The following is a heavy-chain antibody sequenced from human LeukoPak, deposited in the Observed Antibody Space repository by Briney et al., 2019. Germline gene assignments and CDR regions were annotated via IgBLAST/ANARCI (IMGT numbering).Heavy chain of an antibody. CDR1: GFTFSSYE. J-gene: IGHJ4*02. CDR3: ARDQPYYSDSGSFVPFHY. D-gene: IGHD3-10*01. CDR2: ISSSSSYS. Sequence: GGSLRLSCAASGFTFSSYEMNWVRQAPGKGLEWVSSISSSSSYSYYADSVRGRFTISRDNAKNSLYLQMSTLRAEDTAVYYCARDQPYYSDSGSFVPFHYWGQGTLVTVSS. V-gene: IGHV3-21*01.